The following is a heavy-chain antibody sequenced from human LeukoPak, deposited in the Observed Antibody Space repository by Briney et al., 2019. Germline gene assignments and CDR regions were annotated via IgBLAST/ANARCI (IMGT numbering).Heavy chain of an antibody. D-gene: IGHD1-26*01. CDR3: ARRVGANDY. J-gene: IGHJ4*02. V-gene: IGHV4-39*01. CDR1: GGSISSSSYY. Sequence: SETLSLTCTVSGGSISSSSYYWGWIRQPPGKGLEWIGSIYYSGSTYYTPSLKSRVTISVDTSKNQFSLKLSSVTAADTAVYYCARRVGANDYWGQGTLVTVSS. CDR2: IYYSGST.